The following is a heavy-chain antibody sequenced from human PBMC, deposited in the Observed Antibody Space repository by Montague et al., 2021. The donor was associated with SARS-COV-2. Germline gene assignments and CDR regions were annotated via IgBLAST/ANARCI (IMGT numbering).Heavy chain of an antibody. V-gene: IGHV4-34*01. D-gene: IGHD2-2*01. CDR2: INHSGST. CDR3: ARVRAVPAAMRIFSLGRSYYGMDV. CDR1: GGSFSGYY. J-gene: IGHJ6*02. Sequence: SETLSLTCAVYGGSFSGYYWSWIRQPPGKGLEWIGEINHSGSTNNNPPLKSRVTISVDTSKNQFSLKLSSVTAADTAVYYCARVRAVPAAMRIFSLGRSYYGMDVWGQGTTVTVSS.